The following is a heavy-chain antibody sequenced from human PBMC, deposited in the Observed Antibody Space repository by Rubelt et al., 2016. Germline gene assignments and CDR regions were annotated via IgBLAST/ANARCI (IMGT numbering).Heavy chain of an antibody. CDR2: ISAYNGNT. Sequence: QVQLVQSGAEVKKPGASVKVSCKASGYTFTSYGISWVRQAPGQGLEWMGWISAYNGNTNYAQKLQGRGTMTTDTSTSTAYMELRSLRADDTAVYYWARDVGGNSVLYYFDYWGQGTLVTVSS. CDR3: ARDVGGNSVLYYFDY. V-gene: IGHV1-18*01. J-gene: IGHJ4*02. CDR1: GYTFTSYG. D-gene: IGHD4-23*01.